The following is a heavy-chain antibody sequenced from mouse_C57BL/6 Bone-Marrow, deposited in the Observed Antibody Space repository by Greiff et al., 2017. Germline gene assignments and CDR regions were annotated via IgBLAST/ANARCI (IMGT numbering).Heavy chain of an antibody. CDR2: IDPENGDT. D-gene: IGHD5-1*01. V-gene: IGHV14-4*01. CDR1: GFNIKDDY. Sequence: VQLQQSGAELVRPGASVKLSCTASGFNIKDDYMHWVKQRPEQGLEWIGWIDPENGDTEYASKFQGTATITADTSTNTAYLQLSSLTSEDTAVYYCTTRGTSGYWGQGTTLTVSS. CDR3: TTRGTSGY. J-gene: IGHJ2*01.